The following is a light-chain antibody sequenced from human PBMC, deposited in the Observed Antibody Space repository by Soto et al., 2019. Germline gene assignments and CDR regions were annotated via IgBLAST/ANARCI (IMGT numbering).Light chain of an antibody. CDR2: SAS. CDR3: QQYHNWPRT. V-gene: IGKV3-15*01. CDR1: QSVINN. J-gene: IGKJ1*01. Sequence: EIVMTQSPATLSVSPGERATLSCRASQSVINNLAWFQHKPGQAPRLLVYSASTRATGIPARFSGSGSGTEFALTISSLQSEDFALYYCQQYHNWPRTFGQGTKVDIK.